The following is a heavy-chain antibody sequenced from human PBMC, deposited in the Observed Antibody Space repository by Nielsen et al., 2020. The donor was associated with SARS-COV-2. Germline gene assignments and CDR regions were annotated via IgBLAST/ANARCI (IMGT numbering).Heavy chain of an antibody. Sequence: GGSLRLSCAASGFTFSSYSMNWVRQAPGKGLEWVAVISYDGSNKYYADSVKGRFTISRDNSKNTLYLQMNSLRAEDTAVYYCARVSYGSGSYLRYWGQGTLVTVSS. CDR3: ARVSYGSGSYLRY. D-gene: IGHD3-10*01. CDR2: ISYDGSNK. V-gene: IGHV3-30*03. CDR1: GFTFSSYS. J-gene: IGHJ4*02.